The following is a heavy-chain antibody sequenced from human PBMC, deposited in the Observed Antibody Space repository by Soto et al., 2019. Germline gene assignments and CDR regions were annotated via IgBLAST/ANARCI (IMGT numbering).Heavy chain of an antibody. CDR1: GDTFTSYG. CDR2: ISAYNGNT. Sequence: ASVKVSCKASGDTFTSYGISWGRQEPGQGLEWRGWISAYNGNTNYAQKLPGRVTMTTDTSTSTAYMELRSLRSDATAVYSCATEDKEAPFDYWGQGTLVTVSS. J-gene: IGHJ4*02. CDR3: ATEDKEAPFDY. V-gene: IGHV1-18*01.